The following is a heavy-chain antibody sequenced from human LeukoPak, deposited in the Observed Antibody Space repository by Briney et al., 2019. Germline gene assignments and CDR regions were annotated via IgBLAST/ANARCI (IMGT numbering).Heavy chain of an antibody. D-gene: IGHD6-13*01. CDR2: ISYDGSNK. V-gene: IGHV3-30-3*01. Sequence: GGSLRLSCAASGFTFSSYAMHWVRQAPGKGLEWVAVISYDGSNKYYADSVKGRFTISRDNSKNTLYLQMNSLRAEDTAVYYCAREAGYSGSWAAEYFQHWGQGTLVTVSS. CDR1: GFTFSSYA. J-gene: IGHJ1*01. CDR3: AREAGYSGSWAAEYFQH.